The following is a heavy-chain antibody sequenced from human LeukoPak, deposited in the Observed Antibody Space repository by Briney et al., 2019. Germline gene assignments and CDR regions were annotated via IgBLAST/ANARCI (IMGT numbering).Heavy chain of an antibody. D-gene: IGHD2-2*01. Sequence: PSETLSLTCTVSGGSISSSSFHWGWIRQPPGKGLEWIGTIFYSGSTYYNPSLKSRVTMSADTSKNQFSLKLSSVTAADTAVYYCASRIYCSSTSCQDYWGQGTLVTVSS. CDR2: IFYSGST. J-gene: IGHJ4*02. CDR1: GGSISSSSFH. CDR3: ASRIYCSSTSCQDY. V-gene: IGHV4-39*01.